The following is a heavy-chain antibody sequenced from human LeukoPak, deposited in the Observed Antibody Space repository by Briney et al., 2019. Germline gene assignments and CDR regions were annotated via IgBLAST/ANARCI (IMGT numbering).Heavy chain of an antibody. D-gene: IGHD6-13*01. CDR1: GFTFSTYA. J-gene: IGHJ4*02. Sequence: GGSLRLSCAASGFTFSTYAMTWVRQAPGKGLEWVSTITKTGSNTYYADSVKGRFTISRDNSKNTLYLQINSLRGEDTAIYYCAKAPMEDSWYIHFDFWGQGTLVTVSS. CDR2: ITKTGSNT. V-gene: IGHV3-23*01. CDR3: AKAPMEDSWYIHFDF.